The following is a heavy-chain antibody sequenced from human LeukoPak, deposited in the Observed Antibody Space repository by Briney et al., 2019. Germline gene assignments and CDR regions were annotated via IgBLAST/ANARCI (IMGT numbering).Heavy chain of an antibody. CDR3: ARRGSSEFDY. CDR2: INHSGST. Sequence: SETLSLTCAVYGGSSSGYYWSWIRQPPGKGLEWIGEINHSGSTNYNPSLKSRVTISVDTSKNQFSLKLSSVTAADTAVYYCARRGSSEFDYWGQGTLVTVSS. D-gene: IGHD6-6*01. V-gene: IGHV4-34*01. CDR1: GGSSSGYY. J-gene: IGHJ4*02.